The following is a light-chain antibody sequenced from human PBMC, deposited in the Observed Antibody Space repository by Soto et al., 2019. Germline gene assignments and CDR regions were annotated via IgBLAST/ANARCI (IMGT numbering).Light chain of an antibody. J-gene: IGKJ1*01. CDR1: QSVSSN. CDR2: RAS. CDR3: QHYHNWPPWT. V-gene: IGKV3-15*01. Sequence: EIVMTQSRASLSVSPGERATLSCRASQSVSSNLAWYQQKPGQAPRLLIYRASTRATGIPARFSGSGSGTDFTLTITSLQSEDFAVYYCQHYHNWPPWTFGQGTKAEIK.